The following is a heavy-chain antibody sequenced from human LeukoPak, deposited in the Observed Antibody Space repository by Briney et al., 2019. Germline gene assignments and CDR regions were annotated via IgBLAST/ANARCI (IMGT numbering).Heavy chain of an antibody. D-gene: IGHD3-10*01. CDR2: FSLDADRI. CDR3: TKDITPGGADV. J-gene: IGHJ6*02. V-gene: IGHV3-9*01. CDR1: GLTLDRYA. Sequence: GRSLRLSCVASGLTLDRYAMHWVRQGPGKGLEWVAGFSLDADRIDYADSVWGRFTVSKDDAKKTLYLQMNNLRTEDTALYYCTKDITPGGADVWGQGTTVTVSS.